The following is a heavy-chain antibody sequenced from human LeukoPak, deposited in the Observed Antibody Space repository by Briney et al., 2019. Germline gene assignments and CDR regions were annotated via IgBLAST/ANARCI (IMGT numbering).Heavy chain of an antibody. D-gene: IGHD4-17*01. Sequence: PSETLSLTCTVSGGSISSYYWSWIRQPPGKGLEWIGYIYYSGSTNYNPSLKSRVTISVDTSKNQFSLKLSSVTAADTTVYYCARGGLRGPLLDYWGQGTLVTVSS. CDR3: ARGGLRGPLLDY. J-gene: IGHJ4*02. CDR1: GGSISSYY. CDR2: IYYSGST. V-gene: IGHV4-59*01.